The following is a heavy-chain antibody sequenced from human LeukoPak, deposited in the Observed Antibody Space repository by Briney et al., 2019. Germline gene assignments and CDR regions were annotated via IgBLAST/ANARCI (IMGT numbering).Heavy chain of an antibody. CDR3: ARERGYYYYYYMDV. Sequence: SETLSLTCTVSDSSISSSSYYWGWIRQPPGKGLEWIGSIYYSGSTNYNPSLKSRVTISVDTSKNQFSLKLSSVTAADTAVYYCARERGYYYYYYMDVWGKGTTVTISS. CDR2: IYYSGST. CDR1: DSSISSSSYY. J-gene: IGHJ6*03. D-gene: IGHD3-10*01. V-gene: IGHV4-39*07.